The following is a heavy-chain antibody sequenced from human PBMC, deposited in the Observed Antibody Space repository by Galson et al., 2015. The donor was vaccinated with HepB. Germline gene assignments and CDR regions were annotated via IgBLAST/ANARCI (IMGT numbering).Heavy chain of an antibody. CDR2: IRSKAYGGTT. CDR1: GFTFGDHA. J-gene: IGHJ4*02. CDR3: TRVSFRAATETFEY. V-gene: IGHV3-49*04. D-gene: IGHD6-13*01. Sequence: SLRLSCAAYGFTFGDHAMSWVRQAPGKGLEWVGFIRSKAYGGTTEYAASVRGRFAISRDDSKTIAYLQMNSLKTEDTAVYYCTRVSFRAATETFEYWGQGTLVTVSS.